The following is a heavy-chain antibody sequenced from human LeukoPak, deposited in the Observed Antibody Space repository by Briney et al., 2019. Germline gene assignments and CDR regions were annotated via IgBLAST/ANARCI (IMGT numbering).Heavy chain of an antibody. V-gene: IGHV1-2*04. D-gene: IGHD3-9*01. CDR2: INPNSGGT. CDR3: ARGGVYDILTGYYFDY. Sequence: GASVKVSCKASGYTFTGYYMHWVRQAPGQGLEWMGWINPNSGGTNYAQKFQGWVTMTRDTSISTAYMELSRLRSDDTAVYYCARGGVYDILTGYYFDYWGQGTLVTVSS. CDR1: GYTFTGYY. J-gene: IGHJ4*02.